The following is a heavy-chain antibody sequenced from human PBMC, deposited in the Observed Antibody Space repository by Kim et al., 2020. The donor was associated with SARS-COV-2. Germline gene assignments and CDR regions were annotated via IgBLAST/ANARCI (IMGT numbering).Heavy chain of an antibody. J-gene: IGHJ6*02. D-gene: IGHD3-3*01. Sequence: ASVKVSCKASGYTFTSYGISWVRQAPGQGLEWMGWISAYNGNTNYAQKLQGRVTMTTDTSTSTAYMELRSLRSDDTAMYYCARDDFWSGYGYYGMDVWGQGTTVTVSS. CDR3: ARDDFWSGYGYYGMDV. CDR2: ISAYNGNT. CDR1: GYTFTSYG. V-gene: IGHV1-18*01.